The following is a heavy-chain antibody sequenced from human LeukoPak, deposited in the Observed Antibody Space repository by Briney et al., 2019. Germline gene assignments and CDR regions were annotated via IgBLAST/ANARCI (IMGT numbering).Heavy chain of an antibody. CDR3: ARTMYYCDSGAFDI. D-gene: IGHD3-22*01. J-gene: IGHJ3*02. Sequence: SETLSLTCAVSGDSIASSTYYWSWIRQPAGKGLDWIGRIYADGSTNYNPSLKSRVTMSVDTSKNQFSLKLSSVTAADTAGYYCARTMYYCDSGAFDIWGQGTMVTVSS. CDR2: IYADGST. V-gene: IGHV4-61*02. CDR1: GDSIASSTYY.